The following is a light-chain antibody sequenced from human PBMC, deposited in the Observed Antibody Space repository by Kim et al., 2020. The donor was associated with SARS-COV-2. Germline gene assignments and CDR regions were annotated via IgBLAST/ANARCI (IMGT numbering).Light chain of an antibody. J-gene: IGLJ3*02. Sequence: ALGQTVRSTCQGDSLRKYYATWYQQKPGQAPALVLYGKNNRPSGIPDRFSGSSSGTTTSLTITGAQAEDEADYYCKSRDNSGNHLVFGGGTQLTVL. CDR2: GKN. CDR3: KSRDNSGNHLV. V-gene: IGLV3-19*01. CDR1: SLRKYY.